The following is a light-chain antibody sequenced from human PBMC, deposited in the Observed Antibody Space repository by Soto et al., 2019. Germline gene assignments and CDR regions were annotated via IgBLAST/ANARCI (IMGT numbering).Light chain of an antibody. J-gene: IGLJ1*01. Sequence: QSVLTQPPSGSGSPGQSVTISCTGTSSDVGGYNHVSWYQQNPGKAPKLMIYDVSKRPSGVPDRFSGSKSGNTASLTISGLQAEHEADYYCASYAGSNNSVFGTGTKVTVL. V-gene: IGLV2-8*01. CDR3: ASYAGSNNSV. CDR2: DVS. CDR1: SSDVGGYNH.